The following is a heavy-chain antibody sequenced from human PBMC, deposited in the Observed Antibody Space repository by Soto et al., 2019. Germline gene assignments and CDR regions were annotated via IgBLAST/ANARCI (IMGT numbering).Heavy chain of an antibody. Sequence: GGSLRLSCAASGFTFSSYGMHWVRQAPGKGLEWVAVIWYDGSNKYYADSVKGRFTISRDNSKNTLYLQMNSLRAEDTAVYYCARGSYYDFWGAPYGMDVWGQGTTVTAP. V-gene: IGHV3-33*01. CDR3: ARGSYYDFWGAPYGMDV. D-gene: IGHD3-3*01. CDR2: IWYDGSNK. J-gene: IGHJ6*02. CDR1: GFTFSSYG.